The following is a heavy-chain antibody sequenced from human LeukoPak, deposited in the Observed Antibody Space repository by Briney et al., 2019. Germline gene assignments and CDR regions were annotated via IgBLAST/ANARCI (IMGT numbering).Heavy chain of an antibody. D-gene: IGHD1-26*01. J-gene: IGHJ4*02. CDR1: GGSVSSGSYY. CDR2: IYYSGST. V-gene: IGHV4-61*01. CDR3: ASVVGANILDY. Sequence: SETLSLTCTVSGGSVSSGSYYWSRIRQPPGKGLEWIGYIYYSGSTNYNPSLKSRVTISVDTSKNQFSLKLSSVTAADTAVYYCASVVGANILDYWGQGTLVTVSS.